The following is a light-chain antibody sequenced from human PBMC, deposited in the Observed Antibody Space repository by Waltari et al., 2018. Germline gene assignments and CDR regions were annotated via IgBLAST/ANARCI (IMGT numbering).Light chain of an antibody. V-gene: IGLV4-69*01. CDR2: VNSDGSH. J-gene: IGLJ3*02. CDR3: QTGGHGTWV. CDR1: SGHTRTT. Sequence: QLLLTQSPSASASLGASVKHTCTLSSGHTRTTTAWHQQQPEKGPRYLMTVNSDGSHSKGDEIPDRFSGSSSGAERYLTISSVQSEDEADYYCQTGGHGTWVFGGGTKLTVL.